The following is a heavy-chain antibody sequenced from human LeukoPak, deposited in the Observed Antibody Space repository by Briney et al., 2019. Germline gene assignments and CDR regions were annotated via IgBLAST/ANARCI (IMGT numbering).Heavy chain of an antibody. CDR2: ITGSADKT. CDR3: AKMQGYFDL. V-gene: IGHV3-23*01. Sequence: AGGSLRLSCAASGFTFTSQGMAWVRQAPGKGLEWVSAITGSADKTFYADSVKGRFTISRDNSKNTLYPQMNSLSAEDTAVYYCAKMQGYFDLWGRGTLVTVSS. J-gene: IGHJ2*01. CDR1: GFTFTSQG.